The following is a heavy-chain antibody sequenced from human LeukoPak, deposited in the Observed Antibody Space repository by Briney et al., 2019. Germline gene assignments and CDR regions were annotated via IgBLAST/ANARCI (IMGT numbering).Heavy chain of an antibody. D-gene: IGHD3-16*01. CDR3: AKEAAYYDYVWGRHFDY. J-gene: IGHJ4*02. V-gene: IGHV3-30*18. CDR1: GFTFSSYG. CDR2: ISYDGSNK. Sequence: GGSLRLSRAASGFTFSSYGMHWVRQAPGKGLEWVTIISYDGSNKYYADSVKGRFTISRDNSKNTLYLQMNSLRAEDTAVYYCAKEAAYYDYVWGRHFDYWGQGTLVTVSS.